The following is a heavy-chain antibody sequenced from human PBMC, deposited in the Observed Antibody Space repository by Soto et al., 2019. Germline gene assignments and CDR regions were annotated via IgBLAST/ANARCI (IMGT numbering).Heavy chain of an antibody. D-gene: IGHD3-16*01. CDR1: GFTVSTKY. CDR2: IYSGGST. J-gene: IGHJ4*02. Sequence: HPGGSLGLSCASSGFTVSTKYMSWVRQAPGKGLEWVSVIYSGGSTFYADSVRGRFTISRDNSKNTVNLQMNSLRAEDTAVYYCARDPWAADYWGQGTLVTVSS. CDR3: ARDPWAADY. V-gene: IGHV3-66*01.